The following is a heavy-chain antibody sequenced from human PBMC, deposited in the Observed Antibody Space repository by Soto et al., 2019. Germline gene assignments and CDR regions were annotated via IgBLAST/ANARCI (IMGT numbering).Heavy chain of an antibody. CDR3: ARGKGFWSGYRYLDV. J-gene: IGHJ6*02. CDR2: INHSGST. Sequence: SETLSLTCAVYGGSFSCYHWSWIRQPPGKGLEWIGEINHSGSTNYNPSLKSRVTISVDTSKNQFSLKLSSVTAADTAVYYCARGKGFWSGYRYLDVWGQGTTVTVSS. V-gene: IGHV4-34*01. CDR1: GGSFSCYH. D-gene: IGHD3-3*01.